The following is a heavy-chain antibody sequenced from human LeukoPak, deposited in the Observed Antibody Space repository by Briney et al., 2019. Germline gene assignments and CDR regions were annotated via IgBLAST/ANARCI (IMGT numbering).Heavy chain of an antibody. CDR1: GGSISSYY. Sequence: SETLSLTCTVSGGSISSYYWSWIRQPAGKGLEWIGRFYISGSTNYNPSLKSRVTMSVDTSKNPFSLKLSSVTAADTAVYYCATSYGGNAWNYWGQGTRVTVSS. J-gene: IGHJ4*02. V-gene: IGHV4-4*07. CDR3: ATSYGGNAWNY. CDR2: FYISGST. D-gene: IGHD4-23*01.